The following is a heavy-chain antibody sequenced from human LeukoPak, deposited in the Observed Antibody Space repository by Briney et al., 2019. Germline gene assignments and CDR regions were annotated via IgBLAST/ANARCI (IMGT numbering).Heavy chain of an antibody. CDR3: ARVFWSGYSYFDY. CDR2: INHSGST. J-gene: IGHJ4*02. D-gene: IGHD3-3*01. V-gene: IGHV4-34*01. CDR1: GDSISSSY. Sequence: PSETLSLTCTVSGDSISSSYWSWIRQPPGKGLEWIGEINHSGSTNYNPSLKSRVTISVDTSKNQFSLKLSSVTAADTAVYYCARVFWSGYSYFDYWGQGTLVTVSS.